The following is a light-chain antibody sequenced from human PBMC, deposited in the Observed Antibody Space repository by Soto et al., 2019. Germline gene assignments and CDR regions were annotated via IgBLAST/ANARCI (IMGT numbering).Light chain of an antibody. V-gene: IGLV2-14*01. CDR2: DVR. J-gene: IGLJ3*02. Sequence: QSALTQPASVSGSPGQSITISCTGTSSDVGGYNYVSWYQQYPGKAPRLMIYDVRNRPSGVSNRFSGSKSGNTASLTISGLQAEDEADYYCRSYTSSSTLEVFGGGTKLTVL. CDR3: RSYTSSSTLEV. CDR1: SSDVGGYNY.